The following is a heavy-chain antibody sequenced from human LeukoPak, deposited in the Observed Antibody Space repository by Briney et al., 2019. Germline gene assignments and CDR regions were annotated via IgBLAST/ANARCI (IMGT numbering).Heavy chain of an antibody. CDR1: GFTFSSYS. CDR2: ISSSSNLI. V-gene: IGHV3-48*01. Sequence: GGSLRLSCAASGFTFSSYSMNWVRQAPGKGREWVSYISSSSNLIYYADSVKGRFTISRDNAKNSLYLQMNSLRVEDMAVYYCAREGMGSSTLDYWGQGTLVTVSS. J-gene: IGHJ4*02. CDR3: AREGMGSSTLDY. D-gene: IGHD3-10*01.